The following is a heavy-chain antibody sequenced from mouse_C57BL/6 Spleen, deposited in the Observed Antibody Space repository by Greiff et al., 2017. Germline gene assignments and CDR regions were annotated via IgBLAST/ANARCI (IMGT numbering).Heavy chain of an antibody. D-gene: IGHD2-5*01. CDR3: ARGYSNNVDAKDY. Sequence: VQLQQSGAELAKPGASVKLSCKASGYTFTSYWMHWVKQRPGQGLEWIGYINPSSGYTKYNQKFKDKAPLTTDKSSSTTYLQLSSLTYEDSAVDDSARGYSNNVDAKDYWGQGTSVTVSS. J-gene: IGHJ4*01. V-gene: IGHV1-7*01. CDR1: GYTFTSYW. CDR2: INPSSGYT.